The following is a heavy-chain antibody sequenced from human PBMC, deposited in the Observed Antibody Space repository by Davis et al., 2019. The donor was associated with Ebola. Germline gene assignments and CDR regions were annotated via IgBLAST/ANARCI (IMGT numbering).Heavy chain of an antibody. CDR2: IYSSGST. CDR3: AREAGVYDAFDI. CDR1: GASINGYY. D-gene: IGHD5/OR15-5a*01. V-gene: IGHV4-59*01. J-gene: IGHJ3*02. Sequence: MPSETLSLTCNVSGASINGYYWTWIRQPPGKGLEWLGCIYSSGSTNYNPSLKSRLTISVDTSKNQFSLKLTSVTVADTAVYFCAREAGVYDAFDIWGQGTMVTVSS.